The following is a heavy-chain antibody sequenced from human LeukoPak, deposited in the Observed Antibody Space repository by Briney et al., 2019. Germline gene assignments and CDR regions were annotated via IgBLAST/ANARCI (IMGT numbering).Heavy chain of an antibody. J-gene: IGHJ5*02. CDR2: IYYGGST. CDR1: GGSISRSSYY. Sequence: SETLSLTCTVSGGSISRSSYYWGWIRQTPGKGPEWIGSIYYGGSTYYNPSLKSRVTISVDTSKNQFSLKLSSVTAADTAVYYCARRKYSGSYYWFDPWGQGTLVTVSS. V-gene: IGHV4-39*01. CDR3: ARRKYSGSYYWFDP. D-gene: IGHD1-26*01.